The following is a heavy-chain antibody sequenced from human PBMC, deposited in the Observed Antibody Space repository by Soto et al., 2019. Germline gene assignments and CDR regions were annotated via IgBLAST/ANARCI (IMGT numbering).Heavy chain of an antibody. Sequence: GGFLRIPCAASGFTISSYAMSRVRQAPGKGLEWVSAISGSGGSTYYADSVKGRFTISRDNSKNTLYLQMNSLRAEDTAVYYCAKQGAATHFGYYYYYMDVWGKGTTVTVSS. CDR3: AKQGAATHFGYYYYYMDV. CDR1: GFTISSYA. V-gene: IGHV3-23*01. CDR2: ISGSGGST. D-gene: IGHD2-15*01. J-gene: IGHJ6*03.